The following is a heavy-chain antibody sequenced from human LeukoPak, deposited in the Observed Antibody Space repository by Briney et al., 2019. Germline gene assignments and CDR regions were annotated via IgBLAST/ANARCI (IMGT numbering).Heavy chain of an antibody. V-gene: IGHV1-18*01. J-gene: IGHJ3*02. CDR2: VSPYNGDT. D-gene: IGHD5-12*01. CDR1: GYTFTDYG. CDR3: ARVGRWLRAFDI. Sequence: GASVKVSCKASGYTFTDYGINWVRQAPGHGVEWMGWVSPYNGDTKYAQKLQDRVTLTTDTSTSTAYMKLRSLRSDDTAVYYCARVGRWLRAFDIWGQGTVITVSS.